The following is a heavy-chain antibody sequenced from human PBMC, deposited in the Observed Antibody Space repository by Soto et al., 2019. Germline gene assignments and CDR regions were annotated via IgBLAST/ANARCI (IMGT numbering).Heavy chain of an antibody. CDR1: GGSISSGGYY. D-gene: IGHD4-17*01. V-gene: IGHV4-31*03. Sequence: SETLSLTCTVSGGSISSGGYYWSWIRQHPGKGLEWIGYIYYSGSTYYNPSLKSRVTISVDTSKNQFSLKLSSVTAADTAVYYCARDFGGDYPPSGWFVPWGQGTLVSVSS. CDR2: IYYSGST. J-gene: IGHJ5*02. CDR3: ARDFGGDYPPSGWFVP.